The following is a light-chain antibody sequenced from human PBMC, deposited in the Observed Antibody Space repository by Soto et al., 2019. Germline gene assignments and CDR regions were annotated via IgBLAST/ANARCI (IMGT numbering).Light chain of an antibody. CDR1: QSVSSSY. V-gene: IGKV3-20*01. CDR2: GAS. CDR3: QHYSSSPLYT. Sequence: IVLTQSPGTLSLSPGERATLSCRASQSVSSSYLAWYQQKPGQAPRLLIYGASSRATGIPDRFSGSGSGKAFTLTISRLEPEDFAVYYCQHYSSSPLYTFGQGTKLEIK. J-gene: IGKJ2*01.